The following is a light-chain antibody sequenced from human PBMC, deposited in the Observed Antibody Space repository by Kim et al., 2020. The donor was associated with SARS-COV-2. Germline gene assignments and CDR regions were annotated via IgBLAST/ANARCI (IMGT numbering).Light chain of an antibody. CDR1: SGSLPSTY. CDR2: EDN. Sequence: GKTITHPSPRSSGSLPSTYVHWYQQRPGSAPTTVIYEDNQRPSGVPDRFSGSIDSSSNSASLTISGLKTEDEADYYCQSYDSSNQVFGGGTQLTVL. V-gene: IGLV6-57*03. J-gene: IGLJ3*02. CDR3: QSYDSSNQV.